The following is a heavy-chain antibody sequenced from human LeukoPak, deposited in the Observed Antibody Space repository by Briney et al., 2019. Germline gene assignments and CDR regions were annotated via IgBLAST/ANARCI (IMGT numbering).Heavy chain of an antibody. CDR3: ARLGSSGWAFDI. D-gene: IGHD3-22*01. J-gene: IGHJ3*02. V-gene: IGHV4-34*01. CDR2: INHSGST. CDR1: GGSFSGYY. Sequence: PSETLSLTCAVYGGSFSGYYWSWIRQPPGKGLEWIGEINHSGSTNYNPSLKSRVTISVDTSKNPFSLKLSSVTAADTAVYYCARLGSSGWAFDIWAKGQWSPSLQ.